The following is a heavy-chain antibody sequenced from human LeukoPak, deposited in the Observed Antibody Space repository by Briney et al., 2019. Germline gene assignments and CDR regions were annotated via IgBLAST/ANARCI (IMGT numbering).Heavy chain of an antibody. V-gene: IGHV3-23*01. Sequence: PGGSLRLSCAASGFTSSGYAMSWVRQAPGKGLEWVSTISGSGGSTYYADSVKGRFTISRDNSKNALYLQMNSLRAEDTAVYYCAKGYNSGWYYFDYWGQGTLVTVSS. J-gene: IGHJ4*02. CDR1: GFTSSGYA. CDR3: AKGYNSGWYYFDY. CDR2: ISGSGGST. D-gene: IGHD6-19*01.